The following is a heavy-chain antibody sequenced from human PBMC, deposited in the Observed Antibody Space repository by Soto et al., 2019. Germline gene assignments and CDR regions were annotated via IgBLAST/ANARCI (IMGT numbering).Heavy chain of an antibody. CDR3: ARGVEIGATRLWFDL. CDR1: GGSFSGYY. J-gene: IGHJ5*01. CDR2: INHSGST. Sequence: SETLSLTCAVFGGSFSGYYWSWIRQPPGKGLEWIGEINHSGSTNYNPSLKSRVTISVDTSKNQFSLKLSAVSAADTAVYYCARGVEIGATRLWFDLWGQGTLVTVSS. V-gene: IGHV4-34*01. D-gene: IGHD5-12*01.